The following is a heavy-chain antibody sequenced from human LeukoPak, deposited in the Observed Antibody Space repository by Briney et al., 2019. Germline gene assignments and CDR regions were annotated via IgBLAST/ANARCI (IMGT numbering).Heavy chain of an antibody. CDR3: GADSMPRGVFSYAFDI. CDR1: GYTLTTYY. J-gene: IGHJ3*02. Sequence: SVKVSCKASGYTLTTYYMNWVRQARGQRLEWIGWIVVGSGDTNSAQKFQERVTITRDMSTRTAYMELSSLRSEDTAVYYCGADSMPRGVFSYAFDIWGQGTMVTVSS. D-gene: IGHD3-10*01. V-gene: IGHV1-58*02. CDR2: IVVGSGDT.